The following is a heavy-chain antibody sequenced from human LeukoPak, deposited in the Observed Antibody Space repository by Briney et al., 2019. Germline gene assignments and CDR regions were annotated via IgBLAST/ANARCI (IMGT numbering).Heavy chain of an antibody. V-gene: IGHV1-69*13. J-gene: IGHJ6*03. CDR3: ARDRAVLRFLEGYMDV. CDR1: GGTFSSYA. D-gene: IGHD3-3*01. Sequence: SVKVSCKASGGTFSSYAISWVRQAPGQGREWMGGIIPIFGTANYAQKFQGRVTITADESTSTAYMELSSLRSEDTAVYYCARDRAVLRFLEGYMDVWGKGTTVTVSS. CDR2: IIPIFGTA.